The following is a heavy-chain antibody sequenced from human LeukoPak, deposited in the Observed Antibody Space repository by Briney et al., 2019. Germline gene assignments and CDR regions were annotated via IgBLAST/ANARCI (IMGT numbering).Heavy chain of an antibody. Sequence: SETLSLTCTVSGGSIRSSYYYWGWLRQPPGTGLEWIGYIYYSGSTNYNPSLKSRVTISVDTSRNQFSLKLSSVTAADTAVYYCARAPNPDFFDDWGQGTLVTVSS. CDR2: IYYSGST. D-gene: IGHD2-8*01. CDR3: ARAPNPDFFDD. V-gene: IGHV4-61*05. J-gene: IGHJ4*02. CDR1: GGSIRSSYYY.